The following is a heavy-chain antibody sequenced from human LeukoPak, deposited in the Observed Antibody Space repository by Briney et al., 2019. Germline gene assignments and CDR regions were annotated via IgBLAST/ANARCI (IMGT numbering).Heavy chain of an antibody. CDR3: ARHGLVAARHAFDI. V-gene: IGHV4-34*01. Sequence: PSETPSLTCAVYGGAFSGYYWSWIRQPPGKGLEWIGEINHRGSTNYNPSLKSRVTVSVDTSKSQFSLKLSSVTAADTAMYYCARHGLVAARHAFDIWGQGTMVTVSS. CDR1: GGAFSGYY. J-gene: IGHJ3*02. D-gene: IGHD6-6*01. CDR2: INHRGST.